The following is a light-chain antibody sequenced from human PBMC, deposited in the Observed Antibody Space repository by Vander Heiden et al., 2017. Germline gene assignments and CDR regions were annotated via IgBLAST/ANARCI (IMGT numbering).Light chain of an antibody. CDR1: QSGLYSSNTKNY. V-gene: IGKV4-1*01. J-gene: IGKJ1*01. CDR2: WAS. CDR3: QQYYSTPWT. Sequence: IVMTQSPDSLAVSLRERATITCKSSQSGLYSSNTKNYLAWYQQRPGQPPKLLIYWASTRESGVPDRFSGSGSGTDFTLTISSLQAEDVAVYYCQQYYSTPWTFGQGTKVEIK.